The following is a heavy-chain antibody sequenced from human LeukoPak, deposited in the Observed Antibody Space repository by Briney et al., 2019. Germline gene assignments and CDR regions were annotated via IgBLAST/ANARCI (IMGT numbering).Heavy chain of an antibody. CDR3: ARVSIAVAGSFPSDY. J-gene: IGHJ4*02. CDR1: GYTFTGYY. D-gene: IGHD6-19*01. Sequence: ASVKVSCKASGYTFTGYYMHWVRQAPGQGLEWMGWINPNSGGTNYAQKFQGRVTMTRDTSISTAYMELSRLRSDDTAVYYCARVSIAVAGSFPSDYWGQGTLVTVSS. V-gene: IGHV1-2*02. CDR2: INPNSGGT.